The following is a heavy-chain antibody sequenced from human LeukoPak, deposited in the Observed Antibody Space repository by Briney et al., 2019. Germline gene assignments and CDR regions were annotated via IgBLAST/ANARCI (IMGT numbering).Heavy chain of an antibody. Sequence: PGGSLRLSCAASGFTFGDSARQWVRQAPGKGLEWVSLISGDGGTTYYADSVKGRFTISRDNSKNSLYLQMKSLRTEDSALYYCAKDISYCSGGACSAAIFDIWGKGTMVTVSS. CDR1: GFTFGDSA. V-gene: IGHV3-43*02. CDR2: ISGDGGTT. J-gene: IGHJ3*02. D-gene: IGHD2-15*01. CDR3: AKDISYCSGGACSAAIFDI.